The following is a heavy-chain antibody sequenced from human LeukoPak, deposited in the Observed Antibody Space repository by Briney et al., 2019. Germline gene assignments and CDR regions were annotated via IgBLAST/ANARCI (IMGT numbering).Heavy chain of an antibody. J-gene: IGHJ4*02. CDR1: GYTFTGYY. V-gene: IGHV1-2*02. CDR2: INPNSGGT. D-gene: IGHD6-13*01. CDR3: ARGIPVAAPGPSFNRLHDY. Sequence: GASVKVSCKASGYTFTGYYMHWVRQAPGQGLEWVGWINPNSGGTNYAQKFQGRVTMTRDTSISTAYMELSRLRSDDTAVYYCARGIPVAAPGPSFNRLHDYWGQGTLVTVSS.